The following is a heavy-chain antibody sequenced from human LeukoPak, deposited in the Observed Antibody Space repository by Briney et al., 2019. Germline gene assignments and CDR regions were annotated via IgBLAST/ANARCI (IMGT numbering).Heavy chain of an antibody. Sequence: GGSLRLSCAASGFSFSTYTMNWVRQAPGKGLERVAGIQHDGSRTYYADSVKGRFTISRDNSKNTLYLQMSSLRAEDTAVYYCAKPCRSGLSPFDAFDIWGQGTMVTVSS. CDR1: GFSFSTYT. V-gene: IGHV3-30-3*02. J-gene: IGHJ3*02. CDR3: AKPCRSGLSPFDAFDI. CDR2: IQHDGSRT. D-gene: IGHD6-19*01.